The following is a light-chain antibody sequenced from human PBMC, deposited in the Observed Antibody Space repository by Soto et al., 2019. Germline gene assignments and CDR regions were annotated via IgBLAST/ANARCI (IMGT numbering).Light chain of an antibody. CDR2: GAS. Sequence: EIVLQQSPGTLSFSPGERATLSWRASQSVSSSYLDWYQQKPGQAPRLLLYGASSRATGIPDRVSGSGSGTYFTLIISRLEPEDFAMYYCQQYGSLWTFGQGTKVEIK. V-gene: IGKV3-20*01. J-gene: IGKJ1*01. CDR3: QQYGSLWT. CDR1: QSVSSSY.